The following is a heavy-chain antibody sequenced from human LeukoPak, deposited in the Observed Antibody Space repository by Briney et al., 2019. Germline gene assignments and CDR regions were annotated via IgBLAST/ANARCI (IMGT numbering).Heavy chain of an antibody. CDR2: IKQDGSEK. D-gene: IGHD3-9*01. Sequence: GSLRLSCAASGFTFSMYWMSWVRQAPGKGLEWVANIKQDGSEKFYVGSVKGRFTISRDNAKNSLYLQMNSLRAEDTAVYYCARDPSYDILTGYKYAFDVWGQGTMVTVSS. V-gene: IGHV3-7*01. CDR3: ARDPSYDILTGYKYAFDV. CDR1: GFTFSMYW. J-gene: IGHJ3*01.